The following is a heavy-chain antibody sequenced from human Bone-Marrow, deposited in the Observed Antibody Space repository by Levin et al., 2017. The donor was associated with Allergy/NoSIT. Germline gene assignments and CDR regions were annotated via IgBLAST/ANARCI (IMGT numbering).Heavy chain of an antibody. V-gene: IGHV3-48*02. CDR2: ISGGSGAT. D-gene: IGHD6-6*01. CDR1: GFTFRTYG. Sequence: GGSLRLSCVASGFTFRTYGMNWVRQTPEKGLQWVSYISGGSGATSYADSVKGRFTISRDDGKNSLYLQMNSLKDDDTAVYYCTRGGAARPDFWGQGTRVTVSS. J-gene: IGHJ4*02. CDR3: TRGGAARPDF.